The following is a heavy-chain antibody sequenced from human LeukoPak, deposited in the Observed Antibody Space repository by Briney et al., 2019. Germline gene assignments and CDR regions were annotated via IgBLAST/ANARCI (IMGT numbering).Heavy chain of an antibody. Sequence: SQTLSLTCTVSGGSISSGSYYWSWIRQPAGKGLEWIGRIYTSGSTNYNPSLKSRVTISVDTSKNQFSLKLSSVTAADTAVYYCAVAVADDAFDIWGQGTMVTVSS. D-gene: IGHD6-19*01. CDR2: IYTSGST. V-gene: IGHV4-61*02. J-gene: IGHJ3*02. CDR3: AVAVADDAFDI. CDR1: GGSISSGSYY.